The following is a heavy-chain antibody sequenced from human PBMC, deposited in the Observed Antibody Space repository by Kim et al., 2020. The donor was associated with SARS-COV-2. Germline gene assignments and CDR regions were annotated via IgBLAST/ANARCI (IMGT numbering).Heavy chain of an antibody. CDR3: AKGKTGSGYDPFDY. Sequence: GGSLRLSCAASGFTFDDYATHWVRQAPGKGLEWVSGISWNSGSIGYADSVKGRFTISRDNAKNSLYLQMNSLRAEDTALYYCAKGKTGSGYDPFDYWGQG. D-gene: IGHD5-12*01. CDR1: GFTFDDYA. V-gene: IGHV3-9*01. CDR2: ISWNSGSI. J-gene: IGHJ4*02.